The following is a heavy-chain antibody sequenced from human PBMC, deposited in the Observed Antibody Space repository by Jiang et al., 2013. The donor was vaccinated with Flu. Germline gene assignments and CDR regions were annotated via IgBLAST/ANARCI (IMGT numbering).Heavy chain of an antibody. CDR2: IDWDDDK. D-gene: IGHD3-22*01. CDR3: ARISDYYDSSGNGMDV. J-gene: IGHJ6*04. CDR1: GFSLSTSGMC. Sequence: KPTQTLTLTCTFSGFSLSTSGMCVSWIRQPPGKALEWLARIDWDDDKYYSTSLKTRLTISKDTSKNQVVLTMTNMDPVDTATYYCARISDYYDSSGNGMDVWGKGITVTVSS. V-gene: IGHV2-70*11.